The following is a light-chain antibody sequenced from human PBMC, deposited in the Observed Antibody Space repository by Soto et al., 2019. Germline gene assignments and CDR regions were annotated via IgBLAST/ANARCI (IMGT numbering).Light chain of an antibody. J-gene: IGKJ5*01. CDR2: DIS. CDR1: QSVGNK. CDR3: QQYNIWRSIT. Sequence: IVVTQSPATLSVSPWERATLSCRASQSVGNKVAWYQHKPGQTPRLIIYDISTRAAGVPARFSGSGYGTDFTLTISSLQSEDFAVYYCQQYNIWRSITFGQGTRLEIK. V-gene: IGKV3-15*01.